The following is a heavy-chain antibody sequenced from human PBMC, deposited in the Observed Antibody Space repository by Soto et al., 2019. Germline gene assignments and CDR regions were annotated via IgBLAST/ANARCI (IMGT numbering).Heavy chain of an antibody. J-gene: IGHJ3*02. V-gene: IGHV1-18*01. CDR3: AREPYHPDAFDI. Sequence: ASVQVSCKASGYTFTSYGISWVRQAPGQGLEWMGWISAYNGNTNYAQKLQGRVTMTTDTSTSTAYMELRSLRSDDTAVYYCAREPYHPDAFDIWGQGTMVTVSS. CDR1: GYTFTSYG. CDR2: ISAYNGNT.